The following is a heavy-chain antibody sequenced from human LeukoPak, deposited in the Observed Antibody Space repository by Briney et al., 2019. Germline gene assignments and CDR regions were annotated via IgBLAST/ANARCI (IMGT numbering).Heavy chain of an antibody. J-gene: IGHJ4*02. CDR1: GFTVGSNY. CDR2: IYGAGST. D-gene: IGHD3-10*01. CDR3: ASRRGSFDY. Sequence: GGSLRLSCAASGFTVGSNYMSWVRQAPGKGLEWVSLIYGAGSTFYADSVKGRFTISRDNSKNTLYLQMNSLRAEDTAVYYCASRRGSFDYWGQGTLVTVSS. V-gene: IGHV3-66*01.